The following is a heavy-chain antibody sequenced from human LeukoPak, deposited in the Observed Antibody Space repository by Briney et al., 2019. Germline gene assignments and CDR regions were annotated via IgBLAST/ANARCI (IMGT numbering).Heavy chain of an antibody. CDR3: AKWDHRDGYNSGAQTYAFDI. CDR2: IWYDGSNK. Sequence: GRSLRLSCAASGFTFSSYGMHWVRQAPGKGLEWVAVIWYDGSNKYYADSVKGRFTISRDNSKNTLYLQINSLRAEDTAVYYCAKWDHRDGYNSGAQTYAFDIWGQGTMVTVSS. D-gene: IGHD5-24*01. CDR1: GFTFSSYG. J-gene: IGHJ3*02. V-gene: IGHV3-33*06.